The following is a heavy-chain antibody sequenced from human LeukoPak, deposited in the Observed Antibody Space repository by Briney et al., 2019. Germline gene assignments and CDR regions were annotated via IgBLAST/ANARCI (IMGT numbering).Heavy chain of an antibody. CDR1: GFAFSTYW. CDR2: INQDGSVK. Sequence: TGGSLRLSCAASGFAFSTYWMDWVRQAPGKGLEWVGNINQDGSVKHYVDSVRGRFTISRDNARNSVYLQMNALRVEDTAVYYCTRDFAFWGQGTLVTASS. V-gene: IGHV3-7*01. J-gene: IGHJ4*02. D-gene: IGHD2-21*01. CDR3: TRDFAF.